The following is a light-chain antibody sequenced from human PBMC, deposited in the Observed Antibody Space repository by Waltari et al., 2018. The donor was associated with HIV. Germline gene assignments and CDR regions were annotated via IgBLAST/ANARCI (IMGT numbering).Light chain of an antibody. Sequence: DIVMTQSPDSLAVSLGERATINCTSSQSVLASSANQHYLAWYQQRPGQPPTLLIYLASSREAGVPDRFSGSGSGADFTLKISRVEAEDVGVYYCMQGTHWPWTFGQGTKVEIK. CDR3: MQGTHWPWT. V-gene: IGKV4-1*01. CDR1: QSVLASSANQHY. CDR2: LAS. J-gene: IGKJ1*01.